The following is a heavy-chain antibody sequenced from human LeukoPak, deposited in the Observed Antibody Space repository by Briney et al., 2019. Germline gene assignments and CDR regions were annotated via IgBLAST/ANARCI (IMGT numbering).Heavy chain of an antibody. CDR1: GGSISSYY. CDR3: ARAGYDILTGYPPRYFDY. V-gene: IGHV4-59*01. CDR2: IYYSGST. Sequence: PSETLSLTCTVSGGSISSYYWSWIRQPPGKGLEWIGYIYYSGSTNYNPSLKSRVTISVDTSKNQFSPKLSSVTAADTAVYYCARAGYDILTGYPPRYFDYWGQGTLVTVSS. D-gene: IGHD3-9*01. J-gene: IGHJ4*02.